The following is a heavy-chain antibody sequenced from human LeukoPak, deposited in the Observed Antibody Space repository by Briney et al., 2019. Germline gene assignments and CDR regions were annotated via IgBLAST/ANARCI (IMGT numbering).Heavy chain of an antibody. D-gene: IGHD3-22*01. CDR2: FIPIFGTS. J-gene: IGHJ4*02. CDR3: ARHMYYYETTGYYSNPFDY. CDR1: GDMFGFYA. V-gene: IGHV1-69*05. Sequence: SVKVSCKPVGDMFGFYAVSWVGQAAGPRVEWMGGFIPIFGTSDYAQKFHGRVTIATDASTNTAYMELTSLRSEDTAIYYCARHMYYYETTGYYSNPFDYWGQGTLVTVSS.